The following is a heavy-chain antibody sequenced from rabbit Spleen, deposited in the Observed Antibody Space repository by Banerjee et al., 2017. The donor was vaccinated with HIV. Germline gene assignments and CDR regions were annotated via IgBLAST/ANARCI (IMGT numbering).Heavy chain of an antibody. Sequence: QEQLEESGGGLVKPGGTLTLTCKASGIDFSSYQYMCWVRQAPGKGLEWIACIYTPSEDTYCASWAEGRFTVSKTSSTTVTLQMTSLTAADTATYFCARGYYIFLYGDYPYRLWGPGTLVPS. CDR3: ARGYYIFLYGDYPYRL. D-gene: IGHD2-1*01. CDR2: IYTPSEDT. J-gene: IGHJ4*01. V-gene: IGHV1S45*01. CDR1: GIDFSSYQY.